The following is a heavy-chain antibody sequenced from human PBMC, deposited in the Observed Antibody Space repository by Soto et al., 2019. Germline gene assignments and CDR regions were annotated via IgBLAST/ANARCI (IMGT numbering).Heavy chain of an antibody. CDR2: INPILSMS. D-gene: IGHD3-10*01. CDR3: ASSYGSGYRAFDY. J-gene: IGHJ4*02. Sequence: QVQLVQSGAEVKKPGSSVRVSCKASGDTFTFYSINWVRQAPGLGLEWMGRINPILSMSNYAQRFHGRVTMTAYKSTSTAYMELSSLRSEDTAMYYCASSYGSGYRAFDYWGQGALVTVSS. V-gene: IGHV1-69*02. CDR1: GDTFTFYS.